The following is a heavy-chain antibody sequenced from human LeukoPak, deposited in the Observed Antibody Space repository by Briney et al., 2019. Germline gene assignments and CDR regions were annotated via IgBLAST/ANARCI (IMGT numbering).Heavy chain of an antibody. J-gene: IGHJ4*02. D-gene: IGHD3-22*01. CDR3: ARQSGYYDSSGYLDY. Sequence: SETLSLTCTVSGGSMSPYHWGWIRQPPGKGLEWTGYIYYSGSTNYNPSLNSRVTISVDTSKNQFSLRLSSVTAADTAVYYCARQSGYYDSSGYLDYWGQGTLVTVSS. CDR1: GGSMSPYH. V-gene: IGHV4-59*08. CDR2: IYYSGST.